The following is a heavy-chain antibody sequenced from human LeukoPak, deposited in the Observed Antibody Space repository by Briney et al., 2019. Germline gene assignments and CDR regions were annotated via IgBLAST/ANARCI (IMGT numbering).Heavy chain of an antibody. CDR1: GGSISSYY. CDR3: ARVSGSGYNFDY. Sequence: PETLSLTRTVSGGSISSYYWSWIRQPPGKGLEWIGYIYYSGSTNYNPSLKSRVTISVDTSKNQFSLKLSSVTAADTAVYYCARVSGSGYNFDYWGQGTLVTVSS. V-gene: IGHV4-59*01. CDR2: IYYSGST. D-gene: IGHD3-22*01. J-gene: IGHJ4*02.